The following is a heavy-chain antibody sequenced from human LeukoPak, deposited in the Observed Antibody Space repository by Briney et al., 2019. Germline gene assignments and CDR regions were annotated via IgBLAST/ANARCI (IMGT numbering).Heavy chain of an antibody. Sequence: SETLSLTCAVYGGSFSGYYWSWIRQPRGKGLEWIGEINHSGSTNYNPSLKSRVTISVDTSKNQFSLKLSSVTAADTAVYYCARGGAIVVVPAASKRGYNWFDPWGQGTLVTVSS. CDR1: GGSFSGYY. D-gene: IGHD2-2*01. CDR3: ARGGAIVVVPAASKRGYNWFDP. CDR2: INHSGST. J-gene: IGHJ5*02. V-gene: IGHV4-34*01.